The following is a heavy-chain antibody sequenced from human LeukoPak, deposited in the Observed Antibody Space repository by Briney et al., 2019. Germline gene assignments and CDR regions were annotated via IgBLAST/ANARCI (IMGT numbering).Heavy chain of an antibody. Sequence: PSETLSLTCTVSGGSISSYYWSRIRQPPGKGLEWIGYIYYSGSTNYNPSLKSRVTISVDTSKNQFSLKLSSVTAADTAVYYCARVGLLDDILTGRFDYWGQGTLVTVSS. J-gene: IGHJ4*02. CDR3: ARVGLLDDILTGRFDY. D-gene: IGHD3-9*01. CDR1: GGSISSYY. V-gene: IGHV4-59*01. CDR2: IYYSGST.